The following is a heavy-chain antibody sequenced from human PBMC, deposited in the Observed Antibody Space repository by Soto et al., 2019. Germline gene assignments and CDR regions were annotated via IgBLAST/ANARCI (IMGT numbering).Heavy chain of an antibody. J-gene: IGHJ4*02. Sequence: SETLSLTCTVSGGSISSSSYYWGWIRQPPGKGLEWIGSIYYSGSTYYNPSLKSRVTISVDTSKNQFSLKLSSVTAADTAVYYCARQVLYSGHFDYWGQGTLVTVSS. V-gene: IGHV4-39*01. D-gene: IGHD5-12*01. CDR1: GGSISSSSYY. CDR3: ARQVLYSGHFDY. CDR2: IYYSGST.